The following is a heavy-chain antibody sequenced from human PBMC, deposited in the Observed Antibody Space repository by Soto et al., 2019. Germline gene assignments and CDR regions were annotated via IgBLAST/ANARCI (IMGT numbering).Heavy chain of an antibody. CDR2: INHSGST. CDR3: ARGYSSSSYNWFDP. CDR1: GGSFSGYY. J-gene: IGHJ5*02. D-gene: IGHD6-6*01. V-gene: IGHV4-34*01. Sequence: PSETLSLTCAVYGGSFSGYYWSWIRQPPGKGLEWIGEINHSGSTNYNPSLKSRVTISVDTSKNRFSLKLSSVTAADTAVYYCARGYSSSSYNWFDPWGQGTLVTVSS.